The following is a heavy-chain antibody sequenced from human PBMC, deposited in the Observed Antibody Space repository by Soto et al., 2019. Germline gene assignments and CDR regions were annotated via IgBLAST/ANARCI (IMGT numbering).Heavy chain of an antibody. J-gene: IGHJ4*02. Sequence: IQSGAELKEPGSSVKVSCTASGGTFSSDAVSWVRQAPGQGLEWMGRVIPFFGTPDYAQHFRGRVTITADTSTNTTYMELTSLRSDDPAVYYCAREVVTETTLGYFDYWGQGTLVTVSS. CDR3: AREVVTETTLGYFDY. V-gene: IGHV1-69*06. CDR2: VIPFFGTP. CDR1: GGTFSSDA. D-gene: IGHD4-17*01.